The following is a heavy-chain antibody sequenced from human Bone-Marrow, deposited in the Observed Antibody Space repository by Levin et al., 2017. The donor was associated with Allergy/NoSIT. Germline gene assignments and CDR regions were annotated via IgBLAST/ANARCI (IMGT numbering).Heavy chain of an antibody. D-gene: IGHD2-2*01. CDR2: ITSDGIST. V-gene: IGHV3-74*01. J-gene: IGHJ4*02. CDR3: ARDWYHAIDY. Sequence: PGGSLRLSCEASGFSFSTTWMHWVRQVPGKGLVWVSRITSDGISTSYADSVKGRFTISRDNAKNTLYLQMNSLRAEDTAVYFCARDWYHAIDYWGQGTLVTVSS. CDR1: GFSFSTTW.